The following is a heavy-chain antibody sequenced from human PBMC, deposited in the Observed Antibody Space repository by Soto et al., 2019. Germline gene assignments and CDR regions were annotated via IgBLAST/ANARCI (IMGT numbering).Heavy chain of an antibody. CDR1: GYTFNTYG. D-gene: IGHD2-21*02. J-gene: IGHJ4*02. CDR3: ARKKCFGDCFYFDY. V-gene: IGHV1-18*01. Sequence: XSVKVSCKASGYTFNTYGINWVRQAPGQGLEWMGWINTNTGNPIYAQKFQGRITMTTDTSTGTAYMEMRSLTSDDTAVYYCARKKCFGDCFYFDYRGQGTLVTVYS. CDR2: INTNTGNP.